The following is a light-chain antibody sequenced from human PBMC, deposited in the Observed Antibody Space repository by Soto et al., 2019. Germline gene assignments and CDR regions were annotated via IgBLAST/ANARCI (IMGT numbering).Light chain of an antibody. V-gene: IGKV3-11*01. J-gene: IGKJ4*01. CDR3: HQRSNWPET. CDR2: DAF. CDR1: QSVRSY. Sequence: EIVLTQSPTTLSLSPGERATLSCRASQSVRSYLAWYQQKPGQAPRLLIYDAFNRATGIPARFSGSGSGTDFTLTISSLEPEDFAVYYCHQRSNWPETFGGGTKVDIK.